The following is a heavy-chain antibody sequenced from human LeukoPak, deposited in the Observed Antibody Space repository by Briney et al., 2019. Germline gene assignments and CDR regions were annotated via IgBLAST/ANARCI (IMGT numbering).Heavy chain of an antibody. CDR3: ARERAYSGYDPSYYFYYGVDV. J-gene: IGHJ6*02. CDR1: GGSISSYY. V-gene: IGHV4-59*01. Sequence: PSETLSLTCTVSGGSISSYYWSWIRQPPGKGLEWIGYVYYSGSINYHPSLKSRVTISVDTSKKQFSLKLSSVTAADTAVYYCARERAYSGYDPSYYFYYGVDVWGQGTTVTVSS. D-gene: IGHD5-12*01. CDR2: VYYSGSI.